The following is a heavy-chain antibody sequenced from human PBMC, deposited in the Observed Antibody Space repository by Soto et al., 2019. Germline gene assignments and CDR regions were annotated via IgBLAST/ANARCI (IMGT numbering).Heavy chain of an antibody. V-gene: IGHV3-48*03. J-gene: IGHJ4*02. CDR3: AKCDEYYDFWSGYSGFDY. CDR2: ISDNGGTI. CDR1: GFTFSSYE. Sequence: GGSLRLSCAASGFTFSSYEMNGVRQAPGKGLEWVSYISDNGGTIYYADSVKGRFIISRYNAKNSLYLQMKSLRVDDTAVYYCAKCDEYYDFWSGYSGFDYWGQGTLVTVSS. D-gene: IGHD3-3*01.